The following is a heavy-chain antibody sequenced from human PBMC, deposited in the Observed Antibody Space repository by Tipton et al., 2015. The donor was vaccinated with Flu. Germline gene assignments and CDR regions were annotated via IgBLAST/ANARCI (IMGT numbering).Heavy chain of an antibody. CDR2: IYTSGST. Sequence: TLSLTCTVSGGSISSYYWSWIRQPARKGLEWIGRIYTSGSTNYNPSLKSRVTMSVDTSKSQFSLKLSSVTAADTAVYYCARDGYYYDSSGLDYWGQGTLVTVSS. CDR3: ARDGYYYDSSGLDY. D-gene: IGHD3-22*01. J-gene: IGHJ4*02. V-gene: IGHV4-4*07. CDR1: GGSISSYY.